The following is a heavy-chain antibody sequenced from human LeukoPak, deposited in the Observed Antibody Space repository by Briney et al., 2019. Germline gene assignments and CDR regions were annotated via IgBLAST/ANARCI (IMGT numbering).Heavy chain of an antibody. CDR2: ICTGGST. D-gene: IGHD6-19*01. CDR1: GGSISTYC. V-gene: IGHV4-4*07. CDR3: ARDSALAQAVMFDY. Sequence: SETLSLTCTVSGGSISTYCWSWVRQPAGQGLEWIGHICTGGSTTYNPSHESRVTMSVDTSNNEFSLKLSSVTAADTAVYYCARDSALAQAVMFDYWGQGTLVTVSS. J-gene: IGHJ4*02.